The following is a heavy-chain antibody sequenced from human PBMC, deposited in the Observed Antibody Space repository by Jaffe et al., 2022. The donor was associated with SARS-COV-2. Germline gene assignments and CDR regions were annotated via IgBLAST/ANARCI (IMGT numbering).Heavy chain of an antibody. J-gene: IGHJ4*02. V-gene: IGHV5-10-1*03. Sequence: EVQLVQSGAEVKKPGESLRISCKGSGYSFTSYWISWVRQMPGKGLEWMGRIDPSDSYTNYSPSFQGHVTISADKSISTAYLQWSSLKASDTAMYYCARQESEAIYCTNGVCPTPFDYWGQGTLVTVSS. CDR3: ARQESEAIYCTNGVCPTPFDY. CDR1: GYSFTSYW. D-gene: IGHD2-8*01. CDR2: IDPSDSYT.